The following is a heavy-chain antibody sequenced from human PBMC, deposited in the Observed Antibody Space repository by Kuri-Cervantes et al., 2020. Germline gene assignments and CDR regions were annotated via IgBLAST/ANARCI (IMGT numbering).Heavy chain of an antibody. V-gene: IGHV4-34*01. Sequence: SETLSLTCAVYGGSFSGYYWSWIRQPPGKGLEWIGEINHSGSTNYNPSLKSRVTMSVDTSKNQFSLNLSSVTAADTAVYYCARERLTMVRGVNAYYFDYWGQGTLVTVSS. J-gene: IGHJ4*02. CDR2: INHSGST. CDR1: GGSFSGYY. CDR3: ARERLTMVRGVNAYYFDY. D-gene: IGHD3-10*01.